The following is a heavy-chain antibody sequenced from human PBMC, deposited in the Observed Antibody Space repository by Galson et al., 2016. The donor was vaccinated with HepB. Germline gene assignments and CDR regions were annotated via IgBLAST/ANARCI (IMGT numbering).Heavy chain of an antibody. V-gene: IGHV3-7*03. D-gene: IGHD3-10*01. CDR1: GFTFSSYW. J-gene: IGHJ4*02. Sequence: SLRLSCAASGFTFSSYWMTWVRQAPGKGLEWVANIKFDGNEKDYVDSVKGRFTISRDNAKNSLYLQMNSLRVEDTAVYHCARKGGIYSPWGYWGQGTLVTVSS. CDR3: ARKGGIYSPWGY. CDR2: IKFDGNEK.